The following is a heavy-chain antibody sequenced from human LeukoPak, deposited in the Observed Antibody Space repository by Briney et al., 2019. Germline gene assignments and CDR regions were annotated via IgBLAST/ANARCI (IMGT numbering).Heavy chain of an antibody. CDR1: GFTFSSYW. CDR3: ARDKGVGDAFDI. CDR2: IYSGGST. D-gene: IGHD3-16*01. Sequence: GGSLRLSCAASGFTFSSYWMSWVRQAPGKGLGWVSVIYSGGSTYYADSVKGRFTISRDNSKNTLYLQMNSLRAEDTAVYYCARDKGVGDAFDIWGQGTMVTVSS. V-gene: IGHV3-53*01. J-gene: IGHJ3*02.